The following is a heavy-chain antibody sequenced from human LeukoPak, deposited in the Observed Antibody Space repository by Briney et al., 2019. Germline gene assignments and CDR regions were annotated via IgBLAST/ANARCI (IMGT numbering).Heavy chain of an antibody. V-gene: IGHV4-34*01. D-gene: IGHD3-3*01. Sequence: SETLSLTCAVYGGSFSGYYWSWIRQPPGKGLEWIGEINHSGSTNYNPSLKSRVTISVDTSKNQFSLKLSSVTAADTAVYYCARSTYYDFWSGAGLWFDPWGQGTLVTVSS. CDR3: ARSTYYDFWSGAGLWFDP. CDR2: INHSGST. CDR1: GGSFSGYY. J-gene: IGHJ5*02.